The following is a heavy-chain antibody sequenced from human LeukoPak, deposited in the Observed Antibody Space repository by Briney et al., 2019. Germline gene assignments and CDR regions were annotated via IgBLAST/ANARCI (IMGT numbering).Heavy chain of an antibody. D-gene: IGHD2-2*01. V-gene: IGHV3-11*04. Sequence: PGGSLRLSCAASGFTFSDYYMSWIRQAPGKGLECVSFISASGTSISYADSVKGRFTISRDNAKNSLCLQMNSLRPEDTAVYYCARHCTRASCYSFDYWGQGTLVTISS. CDR3: ARHCTRASCYSFDY. CDR1: GFTFSDYY. J-gene: IGHJ4*02. CDR2: ISASGTSI.